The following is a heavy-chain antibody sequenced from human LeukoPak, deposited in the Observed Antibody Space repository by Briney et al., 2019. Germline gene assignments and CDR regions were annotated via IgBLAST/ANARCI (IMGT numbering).Heavy chain of an antibody. CDR1: GHSISSGYY. CDR2: FYHSGNT. J-gene: IGHJ4*02. D-gene: IGHD6-19*01. CDR3: ARSTYSSGWYWDY. Sequence: SETLSLTCAVSGHSISSGYYWGWIRQPPGKGLEWIGSFYHSGNTDHNPSLKSRVTISADTSKNQFALKLSSVTAADTAVYYCARSTYSSGWYWDYWGQGTLVTVSS. V-gene: IGHV4-38-2*01.